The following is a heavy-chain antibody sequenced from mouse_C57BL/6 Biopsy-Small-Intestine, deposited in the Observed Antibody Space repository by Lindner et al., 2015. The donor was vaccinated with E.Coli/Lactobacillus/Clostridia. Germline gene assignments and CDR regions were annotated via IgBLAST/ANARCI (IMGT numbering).Heavy chain of an antibody. CDR3: ARHGVLPMIRGIYYAMDY. Sequence: VQLQESGAELVKPGASVKLSCKASGYTFTEYTIHWVKQRSGQGLEWIGWFYPGSGSIKYNEKFKDKATLTADKSSSTVYMELSRLTSEDSAVYFCARHGVLPMIRGIYYAMDYWGQGTSVTVSS. CDR1: GYTFTEYT. CDR2: FYPGSGSI. D-gene: IGHD2-4*01. J-gene: IGHJ4*01. V-gene: IGHV1-62-2*01.